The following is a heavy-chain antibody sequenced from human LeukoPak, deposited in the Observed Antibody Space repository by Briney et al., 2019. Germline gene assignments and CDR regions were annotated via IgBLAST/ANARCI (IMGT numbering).Heavy chain of an antibody. CDR1: GYNLNTYH. CDR3: AREGLVAADAFDI. CDR2: INPNSGGT. D-gene: IGHD2-2*01. Sequence: ASVKVSCKASGYNLNTYHMHWVRQAPGQGLEWMGWINPNSGGTNYAQKFQGRVTMTRDTSISTAYMELSRLRSEDTAVYHCAREGLVAADAFDIWGQGTMVTVSS. V-gene: IGHV1-2*02. J-gene: IGHJ3*02.